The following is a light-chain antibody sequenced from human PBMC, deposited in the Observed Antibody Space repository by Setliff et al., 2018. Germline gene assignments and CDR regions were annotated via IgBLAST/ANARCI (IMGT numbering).Light chain of an antibody. V-gene: IGLV2-8*01. Sequence: SALTQPPSASGSPGQSVTISCTGTSSDVGTYKLVSWFQQHPGKGPKLVIYEVNRRPSGVPDRFSGSKSGNTASLTVSGLQAEDEADYYCSSYAGGDIYVFGTGTKGTV. CDR2: EVN. CDR3: SSYAGGDIYV. J-gene: IGLJ1*01. CDR1: SSDVGTYKL.